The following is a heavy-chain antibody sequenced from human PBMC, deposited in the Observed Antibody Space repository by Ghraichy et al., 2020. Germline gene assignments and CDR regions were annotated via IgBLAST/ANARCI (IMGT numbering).Heavy chain of an antibody. J-gene: IGHJ4*02. CDR2: VYSGGTT. V-gene: IGHV3-66*02. Sequence: GGSLRLSCAASGFSVRNNQMSWVRQAPGKGLEWVSVVYSGGTTNHADSVKGRFIISRDNSKNTLYLQMNSLIAEDTAVFYCARGAYGSLDYWGQGTLVTVSS. CDR1: GFSVRNNQ. D-gene: IGHD1-26*01. CDR3: ARGAYGSLDY.